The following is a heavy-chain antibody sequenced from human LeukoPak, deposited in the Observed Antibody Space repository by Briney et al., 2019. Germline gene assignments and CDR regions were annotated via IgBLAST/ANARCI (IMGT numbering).Heavy chain of an antibody. CDR2: ISWNSGSI. D-gene: IGHD3-10*01. V-gene: IGHV3-9*01. CDR3: ARARDDYGTGSYSA. Sequence: GGSLRLSCAASGFTFDDYAMHWVRQAPGKGLEWVSGISWNSGSIGYADSVKGRFTISRDNAKNSLYLQMNSLRAEDTALYYCARARDDYGTGSYSAWGQGTLVTVSS. CDR1: GFTFDDYA. J-gene: IGHJ5*02.